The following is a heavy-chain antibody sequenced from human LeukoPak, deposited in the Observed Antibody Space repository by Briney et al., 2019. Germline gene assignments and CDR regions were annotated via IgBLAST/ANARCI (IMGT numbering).Heavy chain of an antibody. D-gene: IGHD6-13*01. CDR2: INHSGST. J-gene: IGHJ4*02. CDR3: ARGSDTAAGLY. V-gene: IGHV4-34*01. CDR1: GGSFSGYY. Sequence: SETLSLTCAVYGGSFSGYYWSWIRQPPGKGLEWIGEINHSGSTNYNPSLKSRVSISVDSSKNQFSLKVSSVTAADTAVHYCARGSDTAAGLYWGQGTLVTVSS.